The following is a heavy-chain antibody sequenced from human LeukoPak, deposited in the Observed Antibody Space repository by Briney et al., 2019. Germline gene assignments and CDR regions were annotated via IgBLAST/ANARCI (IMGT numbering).Heavy chain of an antibody. J-gene: IGHJ5*02. Sequence: PGGSLRLSCAASGFTFSDYYMSWIRQAPGKGLEWVGRIKSKTDGGTTDYAAPVKGRFTISRDDSKNTLYLQMNSLKTEDTAVYYCTTGALYAQGPWGQGTLVTVSS. D-gene: IGHD2/OR15-2a*01. V-gene: IGHV3-15*01. CDR1: GFTFSDYY. CDR2: IKSKTDGGTT. CDR3: TTGALYAQGP.